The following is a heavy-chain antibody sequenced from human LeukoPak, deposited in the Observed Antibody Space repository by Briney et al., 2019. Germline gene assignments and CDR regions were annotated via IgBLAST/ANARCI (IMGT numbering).Heavy chain of an antibody. CDR3: ARKTVVGTYFDY. V-gene: IGHV3-7*03. CDR2: IKQDGSDK. J-gene: IGHJ4*02. Sequence: GGSLRLSCAASGFTFSSHWMSWVRQAPGKGLEWVANIKQDGSDKYYVDSVKGRFTISRDNAKNSLYLQINSLRAEDTAVYYCARKTVVGTYFDYWGQGTPVTVSS. CDR1: GFTFSSHW. D-gene: IGHD2-15*01.